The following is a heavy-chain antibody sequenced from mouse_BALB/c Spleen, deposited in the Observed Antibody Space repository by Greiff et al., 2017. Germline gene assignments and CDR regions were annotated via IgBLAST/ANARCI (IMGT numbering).Heavy chain of an antibody. J-gene: IGHJ1*01. Sequence: QVHVKQSGAELAKPGASVKMSCKASGYTFTSYWMHWVQQRPGQGLEWIGYINPSTGYTEYNQKFKDKATLTADKSSSTAYMQLSSLTSEDSAVYYCARYGDWYFDVWGAGTTVTVSS. CDR2: INPSTGYT. CDR3: ARYGDWYFDV. CDR1: GYTFTSYW. V-gene: IGHV1-7*01. D-gene: IGHD1-1*01.